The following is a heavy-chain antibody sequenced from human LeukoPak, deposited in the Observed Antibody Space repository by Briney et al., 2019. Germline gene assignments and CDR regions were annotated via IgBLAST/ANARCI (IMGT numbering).Heavy chain of an antibody. CDR2: ISAYNGNT. Sequence: ASVKVSCKASGYTFTSYGISWVRQAPGQGLEWMGWISAYNGNTNYAQKLQGRVTVTTDTSTSTAYMELRSLRSDDTAVYYCARDRCSGGSCYSYFDYWGQGTLVTVSS. CDR3: ARDRCSGGSCYSYFDY. CDR1: GYTFTSYG. J-gene: IGHJ4*02. V-gene: IGHV1-18*01. D-gene: IGHD2-15*01.